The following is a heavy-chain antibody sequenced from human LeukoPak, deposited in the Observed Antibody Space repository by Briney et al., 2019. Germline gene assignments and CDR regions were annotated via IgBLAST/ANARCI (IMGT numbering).Heavy chain of an antibody. J-gene: IGHJ4*02. D-gene: IGHD6-13*01. CDR1: GYTFTGYY. V-gene: IGHV1-2*02. Sequence: ASVKVSCKASGYTFTGYYMHWVRQAPGQGLEWMGWINPNSGGTNYAQKFQGRVTMTRDTSISTAYMELSRLTSDDTAVYYCARDRAYTSSWVDYWGQGTLVTVSS. CDR3: ARDRAYTSSWVDY. CDR2: INPNSGGT.